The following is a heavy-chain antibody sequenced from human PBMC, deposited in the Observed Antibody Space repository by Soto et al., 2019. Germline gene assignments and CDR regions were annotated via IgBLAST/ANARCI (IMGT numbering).Heavy chain of an antibody. D-gene: IGHD2-2*01. CDR3: ARDCSSTGCYGWDAFDI. J-gene: IGHJ3*02. Sequence: EVQLVESGGGLVQPGGSLRLSCAASGFTFSSYWMSWVRQAPGKGLEWVANIKQDGSEKYYVDSVKGRFTISRDNAKNSLYLQMNSLSAEDTAVYYCARDCSSTGCYGWDAFDIWGQGTMVTVSS. CDR2: IKQDGSEK. CDR1: GFTFSSYW. V-gene: IGHV3-7*01.